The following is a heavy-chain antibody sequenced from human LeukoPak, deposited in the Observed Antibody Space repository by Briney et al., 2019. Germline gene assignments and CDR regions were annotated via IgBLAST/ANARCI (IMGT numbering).Heavy chain of an antibody. CDR1: GDSISSYY. Sequence: PSETLSLTCTVSGDSISSYYWSWIRQPPGKGLEWIGYIYYSGSTNYNPSLKSRVTISVDTSKNQFSLKLSSVTAADTAVYYCARQYSSSWLAWFYPWGQGTLVTVSS. V-gene: IGHV4-59*01. D-gene: IGHD6-13*01. J-gene: IGHJ5*02. CDR3: ARQYSSSWLAWFYP. CDR2: IYYSGST.